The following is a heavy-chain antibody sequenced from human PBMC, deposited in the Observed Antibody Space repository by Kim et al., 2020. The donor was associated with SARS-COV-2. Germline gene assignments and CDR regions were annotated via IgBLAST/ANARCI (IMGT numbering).Heavy chain of an antibody. D-gene: IGHD2-8*02. CDR1: GFTFSSYG. V-gene: IGHV3-30*03. J-gene: IGHJ4*02. CDR3: ATTAGFWGVSQWGMAKD. Sequence: GGSLRLSCAASGFTFSSYGMHWVRQAPGKGLEWVAVISYDGSNKYYADSVKGRFTISRDNSKNTLYLQMNSLRAEDTAVYYCATTAGFWGVSQWGMAKDWGQGTLVTVSS. CDR2: ISYDGSNK.